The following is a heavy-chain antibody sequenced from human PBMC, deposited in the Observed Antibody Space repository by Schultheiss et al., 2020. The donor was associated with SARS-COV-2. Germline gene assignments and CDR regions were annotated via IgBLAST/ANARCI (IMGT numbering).Heavy chain of an antibody. CDR1: GFTFSSYA. Sequence: GESLKISCAASGFTFSSYAMHWVRQAPGKGLEWVAVISYDGSNKYYADSVKGRFTISRDNSKNTLYLQMNSLRAEDTAVYYCASYHSSSWYVNLAYWGQGTLVTVSA. J-gene: IGHJ4*02. CDR2: ISYDGSNK. D-gene: IGHD6-13*01. CDR3: ASYHSSSWYVNLAY. V-gene: IGHV3-30*04.